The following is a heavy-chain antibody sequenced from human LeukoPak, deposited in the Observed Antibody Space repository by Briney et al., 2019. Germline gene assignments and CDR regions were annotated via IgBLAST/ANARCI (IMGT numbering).Heavy chain of an antibody. CDR1: GGSFSGYY. CDR3: ARRRSPLMVVVTAILSYFDY. V-gene: IGHV4-34*01. Sequence: SETLSLTCAVYGGSFSGYYWSWIRQPPGKGLEWIGEINHSGSTNYNPSLKSRVTISVDTSKNQFPLKLSSVTAADTAVYYYARRRSPLMVVVTAILSYFDYWGQGTLVTVSS. CDR2: INHSGST. D-gene: IGHD2-21*02. J-gene: IGHJ4*02.